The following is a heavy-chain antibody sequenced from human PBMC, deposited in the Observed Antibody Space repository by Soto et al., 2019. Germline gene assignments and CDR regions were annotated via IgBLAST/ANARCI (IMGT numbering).Heavy chain of an antibody. Sequence: PSETLSLTCTVSGGSVSSGSFYWSWIRHPIRQPPGTGLEWIAYIYYTVSTTYNPSLQLRGAISVDLSKTQFSLKLTSVTPPHTPLFFFSRAHSDPYRYASRAPGSLVTVSS. J-gene: IGHJ5*01. CDR2: IYYTVST. D-gene: IGHD2-2*01. CDR3: SRAHSDPYRYAS. V-gene: IGHV4-61*01. CDR1: GGSVSSGSFY.